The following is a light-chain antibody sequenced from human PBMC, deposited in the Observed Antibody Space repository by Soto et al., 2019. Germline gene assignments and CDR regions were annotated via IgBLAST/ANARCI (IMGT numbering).Light chain of an antibody. J-gene: IGKJ1*01. CDR1: QSISSW. V-gene: IGKV1-5*01. CDR2: DAS. CDR3: QQYSNWPWT. Sequence: DIQMTQSPSTLSASVGDRVTITCRASQSISSWLAWYQQKPGKAPKLLIYDASSLESGVPSRFSGSGSGTDFTLAISSLQSEDHAVYYCQQYSNWPWTFGQGTQVEIK.